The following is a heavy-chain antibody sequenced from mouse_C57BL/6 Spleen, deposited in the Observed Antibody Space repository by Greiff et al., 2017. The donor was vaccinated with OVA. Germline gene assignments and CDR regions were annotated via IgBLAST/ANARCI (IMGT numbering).Heavy chain of an antibody. J-gene: IGHJ1*03. CDR1: GFTFSDAW. V-gene: IGHV6-6*01. CDR3: TRSNYYGTGWYFDV. CDR2: IRNKANNHAT. Sequence: EVQRVESGGGLVQPGGSMKLSCAASGFTFSDAWMDWVRQSPEKGLEWVAEIRNKANNHATYYAESVKGRFTISRDDSKSSVYLQMNSLRAEDTGIYYCTRSNYYGTGWYFDVWGTGTTVTVSS. D-gene: IGHD1-1*01.